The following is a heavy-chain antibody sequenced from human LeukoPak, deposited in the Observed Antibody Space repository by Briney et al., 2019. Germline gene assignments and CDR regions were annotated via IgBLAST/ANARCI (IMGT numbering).Heavy chain of an antibody. J-gene: IGHJ5*02. CDR3: ARDWGGLNWFDP. Sequence: ASVTVSCKASAYTFTSYGISWVRQAPGQGLEWMGWISAYNGSTNYAQKLQGRVTVTTDTSTSTAYMELRSLRSDDTAVYYCARDWGGLNWFDPWGQGTLVTVSS. D-gene: IGHD3-16*01. CDR2: ISAYNGST. CDR1: AYTFTSYG. V-gene: IGHV1-18*04.